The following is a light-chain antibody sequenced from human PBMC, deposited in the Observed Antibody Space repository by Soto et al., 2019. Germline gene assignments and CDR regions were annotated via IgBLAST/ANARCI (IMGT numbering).Light chain of an antibody. Sequence: EIVMTQSPATLSVSPGERATISCRASQSVSSNLAWYQQKPGQAPRLLIYGASIRATGIPARFSGSGSGTAVTHTISSLQSEDFAVYYCKQYNNWPRTFGQGTKVEIK. V-gene: IGKV3D-15*01. CDR3: KQYNNWPRT. CDR2: GAS. J-gene: IGKJ1*01. CDR1: QSVSSN.